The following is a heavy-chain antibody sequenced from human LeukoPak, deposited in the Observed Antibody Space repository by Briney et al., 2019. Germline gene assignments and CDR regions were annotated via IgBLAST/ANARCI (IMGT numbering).Heavy chain of an antibody. J-gene: IGHJ4*02. CDR2: IYYSGST. CDR3: ARGPLGYCSSSTCHAPDY. D-gene: IGHD2-2*01. Sequence: SETLSLTCTVSGGSISSSSYYWGWIRQPPGKGLEWIGSIYYSGSTYCNPSLKSRVTISVDTSKNQFSLKLSSVTAADTAVYYCARGPLGYCSSSTCHAPDYWGQGTLVTVSS. V-gene: IGHV4-39*07. CDR1: GGSISSSSYY.